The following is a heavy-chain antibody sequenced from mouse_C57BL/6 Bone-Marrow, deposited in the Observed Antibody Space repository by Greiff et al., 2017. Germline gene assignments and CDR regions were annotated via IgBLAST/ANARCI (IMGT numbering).Heavy chain of an antibody. J-gene: IGHJ2*01. D-gene: IGHD2-2*01. CDR1: GYTFTDYY. CDR3: ARLRWLRRRRYYFDY. V-gene: IGHV1-19*01. Sequence: EVKLQQSGPVLVKPGASVKMSCKASGYTFTDYYMNWVKQSHGKSLEWIGVINPYNGGTSYNQKFKGKATLTVDKSSSTAYIELNSLTSEDSAVYYCARLRWLRRRRYYFDYWGQCTTLTVSS. CDR2: INPYNGGT.